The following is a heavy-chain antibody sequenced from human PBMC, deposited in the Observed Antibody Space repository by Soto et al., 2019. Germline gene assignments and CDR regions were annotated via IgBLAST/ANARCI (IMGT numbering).Heavy chain of an antibody. Sequence: SETLSLTCAVYGGSFSDYYWNWIRQSPEKGLEWIGEINHSGHTKYNPSLESRVIMSVDTSKSQFSLKLSSVTAADTAVYYCAKDRLPRDYYYGMDVWGQGATVTVSS. CDR1: GGSFSDYY. CDR2: INHSGHT. V-gene: IGHV4-34*01. CDR3: AKDRLPRDYYYGMDV. J-gene: IGHJ6*02. D-gene: IGHD2-15*01.